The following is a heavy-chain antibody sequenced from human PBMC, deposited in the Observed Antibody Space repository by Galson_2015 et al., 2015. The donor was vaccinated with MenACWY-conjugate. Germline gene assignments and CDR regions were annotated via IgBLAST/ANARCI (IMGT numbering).Heavy chain of an antibody. CDR2: INAGNGNT. CDR1: GYTFTSYA. J-gene: IGHJ4*01. CDR3: ARGYSSSGYGGVSYY. Sequence: SVKVSCKASGYTFTSYAMHWVRQAPGQRLEWMGWINAGNGNTKYSQKFQGRVTITRDTSASTADMELSSLRSEDTAVYHCARGYSSSGYGGVSYYWGQGTLVPVSS. V-gene: IGHV1-3*01. D-gene: IGHD6-13*01.